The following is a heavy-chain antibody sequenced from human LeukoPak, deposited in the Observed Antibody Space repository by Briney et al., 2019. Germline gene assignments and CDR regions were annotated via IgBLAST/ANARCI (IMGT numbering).Heavy chain of an antibody. D-gene: IGHD3-10*01. V-gene: IGHV3-30*02. CDR2: IRYDGSNK. J-gene: IGHJ6*02. CDR3: AKDQSRYYYGSRAMDV. Sequence: GGSLRLSCAASGFTFSSYGMHWVRQAPGKGLEWVAFIRYDGSNKYYADSVKGRFTTSRDNSKNTLYLQMNSLRAEDTAVYYCAKDQSRYYYGSRAMDVWGQGTTVTVSS. CDR1: GFTFSSYG.